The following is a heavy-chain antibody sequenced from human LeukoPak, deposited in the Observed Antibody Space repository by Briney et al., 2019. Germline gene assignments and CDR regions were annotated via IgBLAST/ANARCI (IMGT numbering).Heavy chain of an antibody. CDR2: ISSNNGNT. CDR1: GYTFTSYG. V-gene: IGHV1-18*01. D-gene: IGHD3-22*01. Sequence: ASVQVSCKASGYTFTSYGITWMREAPGQGPEWMGWISSNNGNTNYAQKFQGRVTMTTDTSTSTAYMEPRSLRSDDTAVYYCARDSGFYYYDSSGYYPGAFDIWGQGTMVTVSS. J-gene: IGHJ3*02. CDR3: ARDSGFYYYDSSGYYPGAFDI.